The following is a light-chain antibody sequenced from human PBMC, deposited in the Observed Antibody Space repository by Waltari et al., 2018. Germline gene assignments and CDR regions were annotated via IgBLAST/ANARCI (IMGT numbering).Light chain of an antibody. CDR2: KAS. CDR3: QQYNSYPWT. V-gene: IGKV1-5*03. Sequence: DIQMTQSPSTLSASVGDRGTITFRASQSISSWLAWYQQKPGKAPKRLIYKASSLESGVPSRFSGSGSGTEFTLTISSLQPDDFATYYCQQYNSYPWTFGQGTKVEIK. CDR1: QSISSW. J-gene: IGKJ1*01.